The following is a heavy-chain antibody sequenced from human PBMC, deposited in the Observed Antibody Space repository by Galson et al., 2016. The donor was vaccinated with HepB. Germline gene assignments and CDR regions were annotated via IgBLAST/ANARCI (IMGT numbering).Heavy chain of an antibody. CDR3: ARGRIVVVTTIGDAFDK. V-gene: IGHV3-64*04. CDR2: ISTDGSST. Sequence: SLRLSCAAAGFPFSSFAMHWVRQAPGKGLEYVSSISTDGSSTSYADSVKGRFIISRDNSKNTLHLQMNSLTTDDTAVYFCARGRIVVVTTIGDAFDKWGQGTLVTVS. J-gene: IGHJ3*02. CDR1: GFPFSSFA. D-gene: IGHD2-21*02.